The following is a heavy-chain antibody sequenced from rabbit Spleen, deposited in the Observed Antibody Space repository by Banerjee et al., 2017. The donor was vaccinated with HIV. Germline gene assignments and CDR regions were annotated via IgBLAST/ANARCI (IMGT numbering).Heavy chain of an antibody. CDR2: IDGGSSGST. CDR3: ARDAAGREDFNL. D-gene: IGHD4-2*01. J-gene: IGHJ4*01. Sequence: QEQLVESGGGLVQPEGSLTLTCTASGFSFSSSYYMCWVRQAPGKGLEWIACIDGGSSGSTYYASWAKGRFTISKSSSTTVALQVTSLTAADTATYFCARDAAGREDFNLWGQGTLVTVS. V-gene: IGHV1S45*01. CDR1: GFSFSSSYY.